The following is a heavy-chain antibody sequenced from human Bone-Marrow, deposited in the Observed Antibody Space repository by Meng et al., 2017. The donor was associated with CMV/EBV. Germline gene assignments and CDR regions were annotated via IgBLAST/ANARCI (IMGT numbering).Heavy chain of an antibody. CDR3: ARVIAPYGMDV. V-gene: IGHV3-74*01. CDR2: INSDGSST. J-gene: IGHJ6*02. D-gene: IGHD2-21*01. CDR1: GFTFSSYW. Sequence: GGSLRLSCAASGFTFSSYWMHWVRQAPGKGLVWVSRINSDGSSTSYADSVKGRFTIYRDNAKNTLYLQMNSLRAEDTAVYYCARVIAPYGMDVWGQGTTVTVSS.